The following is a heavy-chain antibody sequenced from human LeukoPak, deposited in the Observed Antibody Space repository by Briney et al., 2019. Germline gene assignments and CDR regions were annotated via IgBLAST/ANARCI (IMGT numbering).Heavy chain of an antibody. CDR1: GFTFSSFW. CDR2: INSDGSST. CDR3: ARGGSEHFRDLAASN. D-gene: IGHD5-24*01. J-gene: IGHJ4*01. Sequence: PGGSLRPSSAVSGFTFSSFWIHCVRQAPGKGLVWVSRINSDGSSTSYADSVKGRFTISRDKAKNTLYLQMNSLRAEDTAVYYCARGGSEHFRDLAASNRGQRDMVTVSS. V-gene: IGHV3-74*01.